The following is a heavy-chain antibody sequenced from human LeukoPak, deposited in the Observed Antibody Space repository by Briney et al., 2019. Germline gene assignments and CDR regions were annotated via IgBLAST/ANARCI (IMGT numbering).Heavy chain of an antibody. CDR3: AKDIDYTNPNWFDP. J-gene: IGHJ5*02. V-gene: IGHV3-43*02. D-gene: IGHD4-11*01. CDR1: GFTFDDYA. Sequence: PGGSLRLSCAASGFTFDDYALHWVRQAPGKGLEWVSLITGDGGTTYYADSVKGRFTISRDNSKNSLYLRMNSLRTEDTALYYCAKDIDYTNPNWFDPWGQGTLVTVSS. CDR2: ITGDGGTT.